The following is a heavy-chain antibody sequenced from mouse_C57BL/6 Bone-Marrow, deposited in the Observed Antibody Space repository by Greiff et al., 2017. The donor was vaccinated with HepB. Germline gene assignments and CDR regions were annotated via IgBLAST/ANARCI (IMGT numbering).Heavy chain of an antibody. CDR3: ARENWDHFDY. J-gene: IGHJ2*01. D-gene: IGHD4-1*01. CDR1: GFTFSDYY. CDR2: INYDGSST. Sequence: EVNVVESEGGLVQPGSSMKLSCTASGFTFSDYYMAWVRQVPEKGLEWVANINYDGSSTYYLDSLKSRFIISRDNAKNILYLQMSSLKSEDTATYYCARENWDHFDYWGQGTTLTVSS. V-gene: IGHV5-16*01.